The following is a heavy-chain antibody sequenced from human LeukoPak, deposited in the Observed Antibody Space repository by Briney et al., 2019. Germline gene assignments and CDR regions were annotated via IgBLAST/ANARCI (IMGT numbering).Heavy chain of an antibody. CDR3: AIAAGWELGY. CDR1: GFTSSRHW. V-gene: IGHV3-7*01. D-gene: IGHD6-25*01. CDR2: IKEDASGE. Sequence: GGSLRLSCAVSGFTSSRHWMSWVRQTPEKGLEWVANIKEDASGENYVDSVKGRFTISRDNAKNPLYLQMNSLRAEDTAVYYCAIAAGWELGYWGQGTLVTVSS. J-gene: IGHJ4*02.